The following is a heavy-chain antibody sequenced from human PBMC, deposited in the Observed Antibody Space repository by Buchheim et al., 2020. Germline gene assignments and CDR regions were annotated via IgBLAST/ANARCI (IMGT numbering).Heavy chain of an antibody. CDR3: ARKARHSPNWYSDL. CDR1: GFSFSIYG. J-gene: IGHJ2*01. CDR2: MWYDGSNK. D-gene: IGHD4-11*01. Sequence: QVQLVESGGGLVQPGRSLRLSCAASGFSFSIYGMHWVRQVPGKGLEWVAVMWYDGSNKYYADSVKGRFTISRENSEKMLYLQMNSLRTEDTAVYYCARKARHSPNWYSDLWGRGTL. V-gene: IGHV3-33*01.